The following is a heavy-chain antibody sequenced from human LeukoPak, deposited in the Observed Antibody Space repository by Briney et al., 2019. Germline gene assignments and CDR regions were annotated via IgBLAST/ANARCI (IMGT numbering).Heavy chain of an antibody. V-gene: IGHV3-30-3*01. Sequence: GGSLRLSCAASGFILSTYTMHWVRQAPGKGLEWVAIISFDGSTKYYADSVKGRFTISRDDSENTLYLQMNSLRAEDTALYFCARDPPVFAFDIWGQGTMVTVSS. CDR1: GFILSTYT. CDR2: ISFDGSTK. CDR3: ARDPPVFAFDI. J-gene: IGHJ3*02.